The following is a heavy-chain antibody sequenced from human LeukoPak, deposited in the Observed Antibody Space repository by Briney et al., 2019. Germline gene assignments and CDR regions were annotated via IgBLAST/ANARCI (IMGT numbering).Heavy chain of an antibody. CDR3: ARGGSRYCSSTSCYTVALFDY. CDR1: GYTFTSYG. D-gene: IGHD2-2*02. CDR2: TSAYNGNT. V-gene: IGHV1-18*01. J-gene: IGHJ4*02. Sequence: ASVKVSCKASGYTFTSYGISWVRQAPGQGLEWMGWTSAYNGNTNYAQKLQGRVTMTTDTSTSTAYMELRSLRSDDTAVYYCARGGSRYCSSTSCYTVALFDYWGQGTLVTVSS.